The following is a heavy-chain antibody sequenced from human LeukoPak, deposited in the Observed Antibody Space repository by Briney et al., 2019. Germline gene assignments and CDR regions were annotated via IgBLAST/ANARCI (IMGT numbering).Heavy chain of an antibody. CDR2: IYYSGST. J-gene: IGHJ5*02. V-gene: IGHV4-39*07. CDR3: ARSPQGTATTANWLDP. CDR1: GGSISSSSYY. Sequence: SETLSLTCTVSGGSISSSSYYWGWIRQPPGKGLEWIGSIYYSGSTYNPSLKSRVTISVDTSKKQFSLNLISVTAADTAVYYCARSPQGTATTANWLDPWGQGTLVTVSS. D-gene: IGHD4-17*01.